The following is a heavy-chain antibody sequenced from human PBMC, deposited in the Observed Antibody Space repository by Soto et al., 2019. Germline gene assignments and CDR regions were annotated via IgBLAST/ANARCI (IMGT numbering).Heavy chain of an antibody. V-gene: IGHV3-30*18. D-gene: IGHD3-22*01. CDR2: ISYDGSNK. CDR1: GFTFSSYG. J-gene: IGHJ6*02. CDR3: AKDYFSDSSGYYYYYYYGMDV. Sequence: GGSLRLSCAASGFTFSSYGMHWVRQAPGKGLEWVAVISYDGSNKYYADSVKGRFTISRDNSKNTLYLQMNSLRAEDTAVYYCAKDYFSDSSGYYYYYYYGMDVWGQGTTVTVSS.